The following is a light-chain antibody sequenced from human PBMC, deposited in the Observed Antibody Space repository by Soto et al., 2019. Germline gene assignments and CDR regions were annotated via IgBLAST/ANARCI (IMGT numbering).Light chain of an antibody. J-gene: IGKJ2*01. CDR1: QSVSSTY. CDR2: AAS. CDR3: QQYET. Sequence: EIVLTQSPATLSVSPVERATLSCRASQSVSSTYLAWYQQKPGQAPRLLIYAASSRATGIPDRFSGSGSGTDFTLTISRLEPEDFAVYYCQQYETFGQGTKV. V-gene: IGKV3-20*01.